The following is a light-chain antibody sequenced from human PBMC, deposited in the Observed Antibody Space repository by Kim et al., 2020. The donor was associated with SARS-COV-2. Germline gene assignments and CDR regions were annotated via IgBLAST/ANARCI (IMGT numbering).Light chain of an antibody. CDR3: TSYTTDFTYV. CDR1: TRDVALYNY. CDR2: DVI. J-gene: IGLJ1*01. Sequence: GPSITMSCTRTTRDVALYNYVSWYQQHPGKAPKVLIYDVINRPSGVSDRFSGSKSGNTASLTISGLLPDDEADYYCTSYTTDFTYVFGTGTKVTVL. V-gene: IGLV2-14*03.